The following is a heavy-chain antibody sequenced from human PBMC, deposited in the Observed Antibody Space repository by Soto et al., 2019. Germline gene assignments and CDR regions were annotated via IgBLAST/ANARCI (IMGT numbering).Heavy chain of an antibody. CDR2: IYYSGST. V-gene: IGHV4-31*03. Sequence: PSETLALTCTVSGGSISSGGYYWSWIRQHPGKGLEWIGYIYYSGSTYYNPSLKSRVTISVDTSKNQFSLKLSSVTAADTAVYYFARGPGTMAKIDYWGQGTLVTGSS. J-gene: IGHJ4*02. CDR1: GGSISSGGYY. D-gene: IGHD3-10*01. CDR3: ARGPGTMAKIDY.